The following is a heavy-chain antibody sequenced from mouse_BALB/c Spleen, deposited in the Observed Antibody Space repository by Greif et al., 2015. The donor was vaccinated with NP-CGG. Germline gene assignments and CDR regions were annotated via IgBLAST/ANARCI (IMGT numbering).Heavy chain of an antibody. Sequence: DVKLVESGAELVKPGASVKLSCTASGFNIKDTYMHWVKQRPEQGLEWIGRIDPANGNTKYDPKFQGKATITADTSSNTAYLQLSSLTSEDTAVYYCARWDLYFDVWGAGTTVTVSS. J-gene: IGHJ1*01. CDR2: IDPANGNT. CDR1: GFNIKDTY. V-gene: IGHV14-3*02. CDR3: ARWDLYFDV.